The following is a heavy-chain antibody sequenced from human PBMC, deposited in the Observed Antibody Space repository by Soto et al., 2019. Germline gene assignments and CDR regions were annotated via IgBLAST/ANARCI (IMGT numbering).Heavy chain of an antibody. J-gene: IGHJ5*02. V-gene: IGHV1-46*03. Sequence: GASVKVSCKASGYTFTSYYMHWVRQAPGQGLEWMGIINPSGGSTSYAQKFQGRVTMTRDTSTSTVYMELSSLRSEDTAVYYCAREQGITGTTAENWFDPWGQGTLVTVSS. CDR1: GYTFTSYY. CDR3: AREQGITGTTAENWFDP. CDR2: INPSGGST. D-gene: IGHD1-7*01.